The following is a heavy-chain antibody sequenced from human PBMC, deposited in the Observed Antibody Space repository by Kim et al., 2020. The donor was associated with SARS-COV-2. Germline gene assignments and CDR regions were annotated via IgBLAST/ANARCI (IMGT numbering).Heavy chain of an antibody. CDR2: ISSSGNTI. CDR3: ARGMTTITGHWFDP. D-gene: IGHD4-4*01. V-gene: IGHV3-11*01. CDR1: GFTFSDYY. J-gene: IGHJ5*02. Sequence: GGSLRLSCAASGFTFSDYYMTWIRQAPGKGLEWISYISSSGNTIYYADSVKGRFTISRDNAKRSLYLQMNSLRAEDTAVYYCARGMTTITGHWFDPWGQGTLVTVSS.